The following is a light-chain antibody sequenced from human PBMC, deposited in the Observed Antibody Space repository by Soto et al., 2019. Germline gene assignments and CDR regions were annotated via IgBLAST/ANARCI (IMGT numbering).Light chain of an antibody. CDR2: DAS. V-gene: IGKV3-20*01. J-gene: IGKJ5*01. CDR1: QSVRSER. CDR3: QEYAGPPPIT. Sequence: EIVLTQSPDALSLSPRERASLSCRASQSVRSERLAWYQQKRGQAPRLVIFDASFRASGIPERFRGSGSGTDFTLTITRVEPEDFAVYYCQEYAGPPPITFGRGTRLEIK.